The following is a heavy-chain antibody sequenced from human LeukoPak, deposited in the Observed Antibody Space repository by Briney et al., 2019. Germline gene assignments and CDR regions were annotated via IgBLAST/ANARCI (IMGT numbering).Heavy chain of an antibody. J-gene: IGHJ4*02. Sequence: ASVKVSCKASGYTFTSCYIHWVRQAPGQGLVWMGIINPSGGSTSCAQKFQGRVTMTRDTSTSTVYMELSSLGPEDTAVYYCARGCSSGWGLFDYWGQGTLVTVSS. CDR3: ARGCSSGWGLFDY. V-gene: IGHV1-46*01. CDR2: INPSGGST. CDR1: GYTFTSCY. D-gene: IGHD6-25*01.